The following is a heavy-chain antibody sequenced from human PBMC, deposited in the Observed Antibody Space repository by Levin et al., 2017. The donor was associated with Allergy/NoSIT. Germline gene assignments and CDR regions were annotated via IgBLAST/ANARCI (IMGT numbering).Heavy chain of an antibody. CDR3: ARQITIDGWLREEGGWFDP. Sequence: SCTVSGGSISSGGYYWSWIRQHPGKGLEWIGYIYYSGSTYYNPSLKSRVTISVDTSKNQFSLKLSSVTAADTAVYYCARQITIDGWLREEGGWFDPWGQGTLVTVSS. CDR2: IYYSGST. J-gene: IGHJ5*02. CDR1: GGSISSGGYY. D-gene: IGHD5-12*01. V-gene: IGHV4-31*03.